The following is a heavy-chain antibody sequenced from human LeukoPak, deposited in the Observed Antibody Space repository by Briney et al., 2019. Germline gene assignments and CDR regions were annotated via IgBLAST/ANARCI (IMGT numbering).Heavy chain of an antibody. CDR2: IYYSGST. V-gene: IGHV4-39*07. D-gene: IGHD5-18*01. Sequence: PSETLSLTCTVSGDSLSSGTYYWDWIRQPPGKGLEWIGHIYYSGSTHYNPSLKSRVTISVDTSKNQFSLNLSSVTAADTAVYYCARAADRYNYGSTGGYWGQGTLVTVSS. CDR3: ARAADRYNYGSTGGY. J-gene: IGHJ4*02. CDR1: GDSLSSGTYY.